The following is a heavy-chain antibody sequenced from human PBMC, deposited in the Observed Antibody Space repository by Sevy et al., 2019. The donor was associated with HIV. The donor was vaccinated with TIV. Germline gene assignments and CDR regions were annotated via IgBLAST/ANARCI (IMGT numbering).Heavy chain of an antibody. J-gene: IGHJ6*02. V-gene: IGHV1-69*13. Sequence: ASVKVSCKTSGGTFINFAITWVRQAPGQGLEWMGGFIPLFDTTNYSQKFQGRVTLTADGSTATAYMELSSLRSEDTAVYYCATSYYDSSGYSHLFYYGMDVWGQGTTVTVSS. CDR2: FIPLFDTT. CDR3: ATSYYDSSGYSHLFYYGMDV. CDR1: GGTFINFA. D-gene: IGHD3-22*01.